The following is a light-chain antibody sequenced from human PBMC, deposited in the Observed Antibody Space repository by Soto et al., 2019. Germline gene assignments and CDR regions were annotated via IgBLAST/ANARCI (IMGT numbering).Light chain of an antibody. J-gene: IGKJ2*03. Sequence: EIVLTQSPGTLSLSPGERATLSCRASQSVGSRFSAWYQQKPGQAPRLLMYDVSSRAPGISDRFSGSGSWTDFALTISRLKPEDLAVYYCQQHGPSTHMYSFGQGTKLEIK. CDR1: QSVGSRF. CDR3: QQHGPSTHMYS. V-gene: IGKV3-20*01. CDR2: DVS.